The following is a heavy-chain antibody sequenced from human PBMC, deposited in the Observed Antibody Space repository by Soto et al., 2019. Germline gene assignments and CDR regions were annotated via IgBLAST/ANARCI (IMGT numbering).Heavy chain of an antibody. V-gene: IGHV4-59*01. D-gene: IGHD3-3*01. CDR1: GGSISSYY. Sequence: SETLSLTCTVSGGSISSYYWSWIRQPPGKGLEWIGYIYYSGSTNYNPSLKSRVTISVDTSKNQFSLKLSSVTAADTAVYYCARCPPYDFWSGYPNYYYYMDVWGKGTTVTVSS. CDR3: ARCPPYDFWSGYPNYYYYMDV. CDR2: IYYSGST. J-gene: IGHJ6*03.